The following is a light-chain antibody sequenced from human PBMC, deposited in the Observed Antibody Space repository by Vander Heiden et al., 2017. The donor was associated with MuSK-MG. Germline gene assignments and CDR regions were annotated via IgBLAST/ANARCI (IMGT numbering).Light chain of an antibody. CDR3: QQYDNLPLT. J-gene: IGKJ4*01. CDR1: QDISNY. V-gene: IGKV1-33*01. CDR2: DAS. Sequence: DIQMTQPPSSLSASVGDRVTITCQASQDISNYLNWYQQKPGKAPKLLIYDASTLETGVPLRFSGTRSGTDFTFTISSLQPEDIARYYCQQYDNLPLTFGGGTKVEIK.